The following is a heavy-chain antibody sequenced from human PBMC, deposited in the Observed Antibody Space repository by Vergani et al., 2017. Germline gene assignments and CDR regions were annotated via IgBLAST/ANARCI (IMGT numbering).Heavy chain of an antibody. V-gene: IGHV3-33*08. CDR3: AGVWRDIVVVPAAIRAYYYYYMDV. J-gene: IGHJ6*03. CDR2: IWYDGSNK. D-gene: IGHD2-2*02. Sequence: VQLVESGGGLVQPGGSLRLSCAASGFTFSSYGMHWVRQAPGKGLEWVAVIWYDGSNKYYADSVKGRFTISRDNSKNTLYLQMNSLRAEDTAVYYCAGVWRDIVVVPAAIRAYYYYYMDVWGKGTTVTVSS. CDR1: GFTFSSYG.